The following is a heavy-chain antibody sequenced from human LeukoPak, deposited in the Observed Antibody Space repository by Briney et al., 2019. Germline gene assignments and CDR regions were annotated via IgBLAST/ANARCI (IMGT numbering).Heavy chain of an antibody. CDR2: IYYSGST. J-gene: IGHJ4*02. Sequence: ETLSLTCTVSGGSLSSYYWSWIRQPPGKGLEWIGYIYYSGSTNYNPSLKSRVTISVDTSKNQFSLKLSSVTAADTAVYYCARHVKDSSGWYGFHDYWGQGTLVTASS. CDR3: ARHVKDSSGWYGFHDY. V-gene: IGHV4-59*08. CDR1: GGSLSSYY. D-gene: IGHD6-19*01.